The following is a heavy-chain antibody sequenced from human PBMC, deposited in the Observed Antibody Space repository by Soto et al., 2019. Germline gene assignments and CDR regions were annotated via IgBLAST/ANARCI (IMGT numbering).Heavy chain of an antibody. CDR3: AREAAGTPFLIDY. CDR1: GFNFSSYD. D-gene: IGHD6-19*01. CDR2: IGTGHDT. Sequence: GGSLRLSCAASGFNFSSYDMHWVRQVPGKGLEWVSAIGTGHDTYYPGSVKGRFTLSRENAKNSLYLQMNSLRAGDTAVYYCAREAAGTPFLIDYWGQGTLVTVSS. V-gene: IGHV3-13*01. J-gene: IGHJ4*02.